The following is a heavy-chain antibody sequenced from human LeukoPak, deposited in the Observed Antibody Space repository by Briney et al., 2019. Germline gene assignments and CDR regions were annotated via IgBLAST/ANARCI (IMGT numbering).Heavy chain of an antibody. CDR1: GGSFSGYY. V-gene: IGHV4-31*11. CDR3: ARDRSYYDSSGYLV. CDR2: IYYSGST. J-gene: IGHJ4*02. D-gene: IGHD3-22*01. Sequence: LSLTCAVYGGSFSGYYCSWIRQHPGKDLEWIGYIYYSGSTYYNPSLKSRVTISVDTSKNQFSLKLSSVTAADTAVYYCARDRSYYDSSGYLVWGQGTLVTVSS.